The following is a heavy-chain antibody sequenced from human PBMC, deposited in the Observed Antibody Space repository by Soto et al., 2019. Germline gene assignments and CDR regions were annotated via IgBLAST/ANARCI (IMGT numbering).Heavy chain of an antibody. CDR2: IDYNGVT. CDR3: GKVLVGATGHTDSDS. V-gene: IGHV4-39*01. Sequence: SETLSLTCTFSCGSIYRSGYYWGWIRQPPGRGLEWIGNIDYNGVTYSNPSLKSRVTISRDTSKNQFSLKLTSVTAADTALYYCGKVLVGATGHTDSDSWGPGTLVTVS. CDR1: CGSIYRSGYY. J-gene: IGHJ4*02. D-gene: IGHD2-15*01.